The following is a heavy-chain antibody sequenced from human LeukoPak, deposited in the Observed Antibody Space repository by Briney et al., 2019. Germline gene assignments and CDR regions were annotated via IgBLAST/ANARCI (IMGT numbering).Heavy chain of an antibody. CDR2: NYYTGST. V-gene: IGHV4-59*01. D-gene: IGHD5-24*01. Sequence: SETLSLTCTVSGGSISSYYWSWIRQPPGKGLEWIGYNYYTGSTNYNPSLKSRVTISVDTSKNQFSLKLSSVTAADTAVYYCARGGDGYNFFDYWGQGTLVTVSS. J-gene: IGHJ4*02. CDR1: GGSISSYY. CDR3: ARGGDGYNFFDY.